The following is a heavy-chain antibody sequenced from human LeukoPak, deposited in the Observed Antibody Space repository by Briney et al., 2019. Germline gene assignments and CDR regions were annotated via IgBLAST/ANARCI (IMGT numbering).Heavy chain of an antibody. CDR1: GFIFNTSA. Sequence: PGGSLRLSCAASGFIFNTSAINWVRQAPGKGLEWVAFIRYDGSNKYYADSVKGRFTISRDNSKNTLYLQMNSLRAEDTAVYYCAILLPNYYGSGSTDWGQGTLVTVSS. V-gene: IGHV3-30*02. CDR3: AILLPNYYGSGSTD. CDR2: IRYDGSNK. J-gene: IGHJ4*02. D-gene: IGHD3-10*01.